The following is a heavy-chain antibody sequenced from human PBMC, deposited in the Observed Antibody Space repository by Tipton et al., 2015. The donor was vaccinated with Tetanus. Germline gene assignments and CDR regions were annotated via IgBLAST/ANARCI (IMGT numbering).Heavy chain of an antibody. V-gene: IGHV4-39*01. CDR1: GGSLRSGDYQ. CDR2: IYYNGNT. Sequence: TLSLTCSVSGGSLRSGDYQWNWIRQPPGKGLEWIGNIYYNGNTYYLSSLETRATISADTSKNQFSLRLTSVTAADTAVYYCARQADNWFNPWGQGTLVTVSS. D-gene: IGHD6-25*01. CDR3: ARQADNWFNP. J-gene: IGHJ5*02.